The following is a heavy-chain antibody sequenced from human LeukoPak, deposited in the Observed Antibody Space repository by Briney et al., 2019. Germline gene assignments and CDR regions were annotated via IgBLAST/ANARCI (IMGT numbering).Heavy chain of an antibody. CDR1: GFTFSSYA. D-gene: IGHD3-3*01. CDR2: ISGSGGST. J-gene: IGHJ3*02. V-gene: IGHV3-23*01. Sequence: GGSLRLSCAASGFTFSSYAMSWVRQAPGKGLEWVSAISGSGGSTYYADSVKGRFTISRDNSKNTLYLQMNSLRAEDTAVYYCAKRIFGSPPRIDAFDIWGQGTMVTVSS. CDR3: AKRIFGSPPRIDAFDI.